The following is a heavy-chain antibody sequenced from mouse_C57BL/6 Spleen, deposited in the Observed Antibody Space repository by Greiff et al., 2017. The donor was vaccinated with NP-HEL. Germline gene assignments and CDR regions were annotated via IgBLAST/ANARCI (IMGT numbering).Heavy chain of an antibody. CDR2: IRNKANGYTT. D-gene: IGHD1-1*01. Sequence: DVQLVESGGGLVQPGGSLSLSCAASGFTFTDYYMSWVRQPPGKALEWLGFIRNKANGYTTEYSASVKGRFTISRDNSQSILYLQMNALRAEDSATYYCAAYGSSGYFDVWGTGTTVTVSS. J-gene: IGHJ1*03. CDR1: GFTFTDYY. CDR3: AAYGSSGYFDV. V-gene: IGHV7-3*01.